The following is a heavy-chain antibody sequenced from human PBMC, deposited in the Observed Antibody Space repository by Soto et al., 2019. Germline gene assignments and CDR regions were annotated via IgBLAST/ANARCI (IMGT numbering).Heavy chain of an antibody. D-gene: IGHD1-1*01. CDR3: ARQTETPWYFDS. V-gene: IGHV4-31*03. CDR1: GDSIRSGDYY. Sequence: QMQLQESGPGLVKPSQTLSLTCTVSGDSIRSGDYYWSWIRQHPGKGLEWIGYIYTSGSTDYNPSLKSRISISGDTSKNQFSLRLSSVTAADTAVYHCARQTETPWYFDSWGQGTLVTVSS. CDR2: IYTSGST. J-gene: IGHJ4*02.